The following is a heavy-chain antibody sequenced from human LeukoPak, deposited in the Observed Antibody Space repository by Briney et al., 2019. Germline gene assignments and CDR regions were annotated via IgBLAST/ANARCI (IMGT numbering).Heavy chain of an antibody. CDR2: IYTSGST. V-gene: IGHV4-61*02. J-gene: IGHJ4*02. Sequence: PSQTLSLTCTVSGGSISSGSYYWSWVRQPAGKGLEWIGRIYTSGSTNYNPSLKSRVTMSVDTSKNQFSLKLSSVTAADTAVYYCASHYYDSSGYSLWGQGTLVTVSS. CDR3: ASHYYDSSGYSL. CDR1: GGSISSGSYY. D-gene: IGHD3-22*01.